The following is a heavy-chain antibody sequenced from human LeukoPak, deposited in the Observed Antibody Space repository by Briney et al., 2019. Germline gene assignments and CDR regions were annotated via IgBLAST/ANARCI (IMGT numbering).Heavy chain of an antibody. CDR1: GVTFETYG. Sequence: PGGSLRLSCAASGVTFETYGMLRGRQAPREGLEWVAVILYDGSNRVYADSVKGRFTICRDNSKNTLYLQMNSLRGEDTAVYYCAKEKAIATINYGFDVWGQGATVTVSS. CDR2: ILYDGSNR. D-gene: IGHD3/OR15-3a*01. V-gene: IGHV3-30*18. J-gene: IGHJ6*02. CDR3: AKEKAIATINYGFDV.